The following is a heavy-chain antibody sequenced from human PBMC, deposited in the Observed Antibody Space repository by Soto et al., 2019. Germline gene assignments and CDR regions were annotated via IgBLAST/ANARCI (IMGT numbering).Heavy chain of an antibody. CDR3: ARGHLAVVPVAAWFYYMDV. CDR2: INAGNGNT. V-gene: IGHV1-3*01. J-gene: IGHJ6*03. CDR1: GYTFTNYA. Sequence: QVQLVQSGAEVEKPGASVKVSCKASGYTFTNYAVHWVRQAPGQRLEWMGWINAGNGNTGFSQNLQGRVTITRDTSARTVYMELSSLRSEDTAVYYCARGHLAVVPVAAWFYYMDVWGKGTRVTVSS. D-gene: IGHD2-2*01.